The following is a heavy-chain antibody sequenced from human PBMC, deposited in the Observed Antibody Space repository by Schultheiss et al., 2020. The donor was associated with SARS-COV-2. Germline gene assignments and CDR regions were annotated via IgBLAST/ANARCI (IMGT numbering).Heavy chain of an antibody. Sequence: GSLRLSCAVSGYSISRDHYWGWIRQSPGMGLEWIASMYRSGNAYYNPSLKSRVTISVDTSKNQFSLKLSSVTAADTAVYYCARVPRPNRQGFRRYNWFDPWGQGTLVTVSS. CDR2: MYRSGNA. D-gene: IGHD3-10*01. CDR3: ARVPRPNRQGFRRYNWFDP. J-gene: IGHJ5*02. V-gene: IGHV4-38-2*01. CDR1: GYSISRDHY.